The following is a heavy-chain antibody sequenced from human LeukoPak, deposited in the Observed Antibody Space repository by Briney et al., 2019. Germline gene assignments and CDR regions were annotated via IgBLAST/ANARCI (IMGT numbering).Heavy chain of an antibody. V-gene: IGHV3-23*01. D-gene: IGHD3-10*01. J-gene: IGHJ4*02. CDR3: AKSPYYYGSGSYYRN. Sequence: GGSLRLSCAASGFTFSSYAMSWVRQAPGKGLEWVSAISGSGGSTYYADSVKGRFTISRDNSKNTLYLQMNSLRAEDTAVYYCAKSPYYYGSGSYYRNWGQGTLVTVSS. CDR2: ISGSGGST. CDR1: GFTFSSYA.